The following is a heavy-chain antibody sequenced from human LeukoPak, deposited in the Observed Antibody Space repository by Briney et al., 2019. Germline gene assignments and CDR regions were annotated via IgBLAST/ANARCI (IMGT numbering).Heavy chain of an antibody. CDR3: ARGSSGDTAVFTAPVFVPPGGFDY. Sequence: AASVKVSCKASGGTFSNYAFSWVRQAPGQGLEWMGGIIPIFGTAKYAQRFQGRVTITADESTSTVYMELSGLRSEDTAVYYCARGSSGDTAVFTAPVFVPPGGFDYWGQGTLVTVSS. V-gene: IGHV1-69*13. CDR2: IIPIFGTA. D-gene: IGHD5-18*01. J-gene: IGHJ4*02. CDR1: GGTFSNYA.